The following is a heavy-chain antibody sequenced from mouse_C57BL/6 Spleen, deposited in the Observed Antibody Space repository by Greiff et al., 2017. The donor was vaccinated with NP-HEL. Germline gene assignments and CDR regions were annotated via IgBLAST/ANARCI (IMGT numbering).Heavy chain of an antibody. J-gene: IGHJ4*01. V-gene: IGHV14-4*01. CDR3: TTANYYGSNYAMDY. D-gene: IGHD1-1*01. CDR1: GFNIKDDY. CDR2: IDPENGDT. Sequence: VQLQQSGAELVRPGASVKLSCTASGFNIKDDYMHWVKQRPEPGLEWIGWIDPENGDTEYASKFQGKATITADTSSNTAYLQLSSLTSEDTAVDYCTTANYYGSNYAMDYWGQGTSVTVSS.